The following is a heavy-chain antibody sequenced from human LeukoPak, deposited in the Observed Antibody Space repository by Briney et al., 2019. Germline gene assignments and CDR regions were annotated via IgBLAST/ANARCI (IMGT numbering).Heavy chain of an antibody. J-gene: IGHJ4*02. D-gene: IGHD6-13*01. CDR2: INPSGGST. Sequence: ASVKVSCKASGYTFTSYYMHWVRQAPGQGLEWMGIINPSGGSTSYAQKFQGRVTMTRDASTSTVYMELSSLRSEDTAVYYCARDSSSWYKTQYYFDYWGQGTLVTVSS. V-gene: IGHV1-46*03. CDR1: GYTFTSYY. CDR3: ARDSSSWYKTQYYFDY.